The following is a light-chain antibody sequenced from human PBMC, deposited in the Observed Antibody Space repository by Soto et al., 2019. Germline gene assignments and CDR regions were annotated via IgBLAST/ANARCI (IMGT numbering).Light chain of an antibody. J-gene: IGKJ5*01. CDR2: GAS. CDR1: QSVSSSF. V-gene: IGKV3D-20*02. CDR3: QQRSNWPPT. Sequence: EIVLTQSPGTLSLSPGERATLSCRSSQSVSSSFLAWYQQKPGQAPRLLIYGASNRATGIPDRFSGSGSGTEFTLTISSLQSEDFAVYYCQQRSNWPPTFGQGTRLEIK.